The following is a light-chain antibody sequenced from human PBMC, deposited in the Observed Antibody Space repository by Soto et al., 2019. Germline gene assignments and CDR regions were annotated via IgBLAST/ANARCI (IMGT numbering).Light chain of an antibody. CDR1: QSISSW. CDR2: KAS. CDR3: QQYNSYSRT. Sequence: IQLTQSPSSLSASVGDRVTITCRASQSISSWLAWYKQKPGKAPKLLIYKASSLESGVPSRFSGSGSGTEFTLTISSLQPDDFATYYCQQYNSYSRTFGQGTKVDIK. V-gene: IGKV1-5*03. J-gene: IGKJ1*01.